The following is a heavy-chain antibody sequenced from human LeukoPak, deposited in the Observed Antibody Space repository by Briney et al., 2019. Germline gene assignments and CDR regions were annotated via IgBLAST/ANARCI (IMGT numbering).Heavy chain of an antibody. V-gene: IGHV3-21*04. CDR1: GFTFSSYS. Sequence: PGGSLRLSCEASGFTFSSYSMNWVRQAPGKGLEWVSSISSSSSYIYYADSVKGRFTISRDNAKNSLYLQMNSLRAEDSAVYYCATDRERDPSVYYLVGGQGTLITVSS. D-gene: IGHD3-22*01. CDR2: ISSSSSYI. J-gene: IGHJ4*02. CDR3: ATDRERDPSVYYLV.